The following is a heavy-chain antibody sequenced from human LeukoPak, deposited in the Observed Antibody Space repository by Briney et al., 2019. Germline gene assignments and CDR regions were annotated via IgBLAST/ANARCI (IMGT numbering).Heavy chain of an antibody. CDR2: ISGSGGYT. CDR1: GFTFSNYG. V-gene: IGHV3-23*01. D-gene: IGHD6-19*01. J-gene: IGHJ4*02. Sequence: GGSLRLSCAASGFTFSNYGMSWVRQAPGKGLEWVSGISGSGGYTYYADSMKGRFTISRDNSENTLYPRMNGLRAEDTAVYYCAKRMYSSGSYYFDYCGQGTLVTVSS. CDR3: AKRMYSSGSYYFDY.